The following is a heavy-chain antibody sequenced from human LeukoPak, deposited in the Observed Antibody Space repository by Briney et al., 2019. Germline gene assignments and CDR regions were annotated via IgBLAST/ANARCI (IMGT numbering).Heavy chain of an antibody. V-gene: IGHV3-30*02. CDR2: IRYEGSNK. Sequence: GGSLRLSCAASGFTFSSYGMHGVGQAPGKGLEGVAFIRYEGSNKYYADSVKGRFTISRESSKNTLYLQMNRLRAEDTAVYYCAKEGNYNWFDPWGQGTLVTVSS. CDR3: AKEGNYNWFDP. J-gene: IGHJ5*02. CDR1: GFTFSSYG. D-gene: IGHD1-7*01.